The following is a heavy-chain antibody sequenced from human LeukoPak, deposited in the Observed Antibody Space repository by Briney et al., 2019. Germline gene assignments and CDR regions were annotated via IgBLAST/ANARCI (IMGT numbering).Heavy chain of an antibody. Sequence: GGSLRLSCAASGFTFSTYRMNRVRQAPGNGLEWVSYISGSSSTIHYADSVKGRFTVSRDNGKNTLYLQMNNLRDADTAVYYCASDSRDYVFDHWGQGALVTVSS. V-gene: IGHV3-48*02. CDR1: GFTFSTYR. D-gene: IGHD4-17*01. CDR2: ISGSSSTI. CDR3: ASDSRDYVFDH. J-gene: IGHJ4*02.